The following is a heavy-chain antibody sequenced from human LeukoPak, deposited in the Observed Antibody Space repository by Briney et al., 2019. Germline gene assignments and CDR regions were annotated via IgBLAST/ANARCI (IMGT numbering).Heavy chain of an antibody. D-gene: IGHD3-16*01. CDR3: AGESGSSWVDY. J-gene: IGHJ4*02. V-gene: IGHV4-38-2*02. CDR1: GYFISSGYD. Sequence: SETLALICTVSGYFISSGYDWGWIRQPPGKGLEWIGSIYHSGSTYYNASLKRGFTISVYMSKNQFSLKLSSVTAADTAVYYCAGESGSSWVDYWGQGTLVTVSS. CDR2: IYHSGST.